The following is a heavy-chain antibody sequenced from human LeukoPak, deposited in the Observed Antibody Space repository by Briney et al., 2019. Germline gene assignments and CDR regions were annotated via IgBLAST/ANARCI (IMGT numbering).Heavy chain of an antibody. CDR1: GFTFSTYS. D-gene: IGHD1-26*01. J-gene: IGHJ4*02. Sequence: GGSLRLSCAGSGFTFSTYSMAWVRQAPGKGLEWVSYISSTSKYIYYGDSVKGRFTISRDNAKNSLYLQMNSLRAEDTALYYCAKDRSYIVGATPFDYWGQGTLVTVSS. V-gene: IGHV3-21*04. CDR3: AKDRSYIVGATPFDY. CDR2: ISSTSKYI.